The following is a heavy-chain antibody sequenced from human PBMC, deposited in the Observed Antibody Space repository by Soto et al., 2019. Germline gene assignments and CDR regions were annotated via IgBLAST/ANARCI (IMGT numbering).Heavy chain of an antibody. CDR3: ARGKVGATGPFDAFDI. D-gene: IGHD1-26*01. J-gene: IGHJ3*02. CDR2: IIPIFGTA. V-gene: IGHV1-69*06. CDR1: GDTFSSYA. Sequence: SVKVSCKASGDTFSSYAISWVRQAPGQGLEWMGGIIPIFGTANYAQKFQGRVTITADKSTSTAYMELSSLRSEDTAVYYCARGKVGATGPFDAFDIWGQGTMVTVSS.